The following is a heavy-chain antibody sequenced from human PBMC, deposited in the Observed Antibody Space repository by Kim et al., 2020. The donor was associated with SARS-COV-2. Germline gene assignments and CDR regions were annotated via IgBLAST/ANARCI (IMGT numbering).Heavy chain of an antibody. Sequence: SETLSLTCTVSGGSISSCGYYWSWIRQHPGKGLEWIGYIYYSGSSYYNPSLKSLITISVDTSKNQFSLRLSSVTAADTAVYYCERVGSSWAHFDYWGQGTLVTVSS. CDR3: ERVGSSWAHFDY. D-gene: IGHD6-13*01. CDR2: IYYSGSS. J-gene: IGHJ4*02. V-gene: IGHV4-31*01. CDR1: GGSISSCGYY.